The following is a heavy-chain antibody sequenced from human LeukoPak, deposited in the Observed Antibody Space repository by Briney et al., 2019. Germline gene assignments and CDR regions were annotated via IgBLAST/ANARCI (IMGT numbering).Heavy chain of an antibody. CDR2: ISSSSSYI. CDR3: AREMSSSWYGSEAYGMDV. D-gene: IGHD6-13*01. V-gene: IGHV3-21*01. J-gene: IGHJ6*02. CDR1: GFTFSSYS. Sequence: GGSLRLSCAASGFTFSSYSMNWVRQAPGKGLEWVSSISSSSSYIYYADSVKGRFTISRDNAKNSSYLQMNSLRAEDTAVYYCAREMSSSWYGSEAYGMDVWGQGTTVTVSS.